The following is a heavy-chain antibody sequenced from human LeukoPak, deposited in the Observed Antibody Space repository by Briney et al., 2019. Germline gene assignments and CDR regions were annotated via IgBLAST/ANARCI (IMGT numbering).Heavy chain of an antibody. J-gene: IGHJ5*02. CDR2: ISSSSSYI. D-gene: IGHD6-13*01. CDR3: AILAQGIAAAGAS. V-gene: IGHV3-21*01. CDR1: GFTFSSYS. Sequence: GGSLRLSCAASGFTFSSYSMNWVRQAPGKGLGWVSSISSSSSYIYYADSVKGRFTISRDNAKNSLYLQMNSLRAEDTAVYYCAILAQGIAAAGASWGQGTLVTVSS.